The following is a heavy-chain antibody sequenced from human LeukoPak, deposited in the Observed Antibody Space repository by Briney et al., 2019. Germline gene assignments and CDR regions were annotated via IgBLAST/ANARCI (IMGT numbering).Heavy chain of an antibody. V-gene: IGHV1-2*02. D-gene: IGHD3-22*01. J-gene: IGHJ3*02. CDR1: GYTFTVYY. CDR2: INPNSGST. CDR3: ARETRPIIVAYYAFDI. Sequence: ASVTVSCTASGYTFTVYYMHWVRQAPGHGREWLGWINPNSGSTNYAQKFQRRITMTRDTSISTAYMELSRLRSDDTAVYYCARETRPIIVAYYAFDIWGQGTMVTVPS.